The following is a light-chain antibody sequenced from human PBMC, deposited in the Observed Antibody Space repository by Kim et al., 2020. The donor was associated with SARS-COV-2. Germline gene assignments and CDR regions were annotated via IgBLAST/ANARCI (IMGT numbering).Light chain of an antibody. Sequence: PGKRATSAGRASQSVSSSYLAWYQQKPGQAPRLLIYGASSRATGIPDRFSGSGSGTDFTLTISRLEPEDFAVYYCQQYGSSPWTFGQGTKVDIK. V-gene: IGKV3-20*01. CDR1: QSVSSSY. J-gene: IGKJ1*01. CDR2: GAS. CDR3: QQYGSSPWT.